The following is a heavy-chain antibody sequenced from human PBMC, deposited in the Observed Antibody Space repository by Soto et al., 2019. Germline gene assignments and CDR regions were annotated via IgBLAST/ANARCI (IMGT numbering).Heavy chain of an antibody. CDR3: ATYYYDSSGYPDY. CDR2: IIPIFGTA. Sequence: GASVKVSCKASGGTFSRYAISWVRQAPGQGLEWMGGIIPIFGTANYAQKFQGRVTITADKSTSTAYMELSSLRSEDTAVYYCATYYYDSSGYPDYWGQGTLVTVSS. J-gene: IGHJ4*02. V-gene: IGHV1-69*06. CDR1: GGTFSRYA. D-gene: IGHD3-22*01.